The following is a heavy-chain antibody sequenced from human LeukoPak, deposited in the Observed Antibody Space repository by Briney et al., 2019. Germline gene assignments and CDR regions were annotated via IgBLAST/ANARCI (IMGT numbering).Heavy chain of an antibody. V-gene: IGHV3-21*01. CDR1: GFTFSSYS. CDR2: ISSSSSYI. CDR3: ARDSLYGDYTGGVNWFDP. D-gene: IGHD4-17*01. J-gene: IGHJ5*02. Sequence: GGSLRLSCAASGFTFSSYSMNWVRQAPGKGLEWVSSISSSSSYIYYADSVKGRFTISRDNAKNSLYLQMNSLRAEDTAVYYCARDSLYGDYTGGVNWFDPWGQGTLVTVSS.